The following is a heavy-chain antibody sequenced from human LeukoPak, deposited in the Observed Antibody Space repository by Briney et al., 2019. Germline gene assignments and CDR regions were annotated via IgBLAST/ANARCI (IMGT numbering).Heavy chain of an antibody. V-gene: IGHV3-33*06. CDR1: GFTFSSYG. J-gene: IGHJ4*02. CDR2: IWYDGSNK. D-gene: IGHD4-17*01. CDR3: AKDPQNYGDYVDGLFDY. Sequence: GGSLRLSCAASGFTFSSYGMHWVRQAPGKGLEWVAVIWYDGSNKYYADSVKGRFTISRDNSKNKLYLQMNSLRAEDTAVYYCAKDPQNYGDYVDGLFDYWGQGTLVTVSS.